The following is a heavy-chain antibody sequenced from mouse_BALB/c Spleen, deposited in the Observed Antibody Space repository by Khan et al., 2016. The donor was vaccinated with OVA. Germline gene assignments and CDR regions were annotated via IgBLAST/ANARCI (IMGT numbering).Heavy chain of an antibody. D-gene: IGHD1-3*01. V-gene: IGHV2-9*02. CDR1: GFSLTSYG. Sequence: QVQLKESGPGLVAPSQSLSITCTVSGFSLTSYGVHWVRQPPGKGLEWLGVIWAGGSTNYYSALMSRLCISKNNSKSQVFLKMNSLKTDDTAMYYCARLEDIWGQGTTLTVSS. J-gene: IGHJ2*01. CDR2: IWAGGST. CDR3: ARLEDI.